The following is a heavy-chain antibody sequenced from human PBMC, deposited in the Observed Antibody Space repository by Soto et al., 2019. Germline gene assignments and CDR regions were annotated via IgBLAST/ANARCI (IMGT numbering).Heavy chain of an antibody. V-gene: IGHV4-30-2*01. D-gene: IGHD3-22*01. CDR2: IYYGGIT. CDR1: GGSISSGDYS. Sequence: SETLSLTCAVSGGSISSGDYSWNWIRQPPGKGLEWIGYIYYGGITFYNPSLQSRVTMSVDRSRNQFSLKLNSVTAADTAVYYCARVRREYDNSGPVDYWGQGTLVTVSS. J-gene: IGHJ4*02. CDR3: ARVRREYDNSGPVDY.